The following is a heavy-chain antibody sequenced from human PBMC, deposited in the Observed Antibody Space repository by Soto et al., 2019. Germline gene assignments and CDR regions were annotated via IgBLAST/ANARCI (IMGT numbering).Heavy chain of an antibody. Sequence: GASVKVSCKASGYTFTSYAMHWVRQAPGQRLEWMGWINAGNGNTKYSQKFQGRVTITRDTSASTAYMELSSLRSEDTAVYYCARDIFRFLEWLPGDEGNGKPSSGMDVWGQGTTVTVSS. V-gene: IGHV1-3*01. CDR1: GYTFTSYA. D-gene: IGHD3-3*01. CDR3: ARDIFRFLEWLPGDEGNGKPSSGMDV. CDR2: INAGNGNT. J-gene: IGHJ6*02.